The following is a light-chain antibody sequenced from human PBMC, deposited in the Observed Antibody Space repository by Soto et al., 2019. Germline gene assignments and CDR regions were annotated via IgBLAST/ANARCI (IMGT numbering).Light chain of an antibody. CDR3: EKYKRAVT. CDR1: QGISNY. V-gene: IGKV1-27*01. J-gene: IGKJ3*01. CDR2: AES. Sequence: DIQMTQSPSSLSASVGDRVTITCRASQGISNYLAWYQQKPGKVPKLLIYAESTLQSGVPSRFSGSGSGTDFTLTSSRRQAEGVATYYCEKYKRAVTFGLGTKVDSK.